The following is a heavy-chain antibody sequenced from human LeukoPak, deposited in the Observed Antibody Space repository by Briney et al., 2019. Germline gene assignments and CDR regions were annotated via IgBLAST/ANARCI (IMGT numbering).Heavy chain of an antibody. V-gene: IGHV1-2*04. CDR2: INPNSGGT. CDR3: ARVKNKITFGDRTLWY. J-gene: IGHJ4*02. D-gene: IGHD3-16*01. CDR1: GNTFTGYY. Sequence: ASVKVSCKASGNTFTGYYMHWVRQAPGQGLEWMGWINPNSGGTNYAQKFQGWVTMTRDTSISTAYMELSRLRSDDTAVYYCARVKNKITFGDRTLWYWGQGTLVTVSS.